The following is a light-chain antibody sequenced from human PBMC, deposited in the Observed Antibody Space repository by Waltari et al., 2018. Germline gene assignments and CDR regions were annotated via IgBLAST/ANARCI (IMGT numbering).Light chain of an antibody. CDR1: QSVGTY. CDR3: QQRRSWPLT. V-gene: IGKV3-11*01. CDR2: DAS. Sequence: EIVLTQSPAILSFSPGERATLSCRASQSVGTYLAWYQQRPGQSPRLLIYDASYRATGIPARFSGSGSETDFTLTISSLQPEDFVVYYCQQRRSWPLTFGGGTRVQI. J-gene: IGKJ4*01.